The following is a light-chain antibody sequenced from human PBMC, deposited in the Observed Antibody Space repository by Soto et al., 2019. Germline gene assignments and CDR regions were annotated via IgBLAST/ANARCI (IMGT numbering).Light chain of an antibody. V-gene: IGLV1-36*01. CDR1: SSNVGNNA. CDR3: AVWDDSLNGVV. CDR2: YDD. J-gene: IGLJ2*01. Sequence: QSVLTQPPSVSEAPRQRVTISCSGSSSNVGNNAVNWYQQLPGKAPKLLIYYDDLLPSGVSDRFSGSKSGTSASLAISGLQSEDEADYYCAVWDDSLNGVVFGGGTKPTVL.